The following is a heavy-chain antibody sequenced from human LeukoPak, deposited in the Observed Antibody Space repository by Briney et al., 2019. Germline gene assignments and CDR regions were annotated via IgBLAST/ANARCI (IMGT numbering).Heavy chain of an antibody. CDR2: ITSDGTNM. D-gene: IGHD3-22*01. CDR1: GFIFSNYE. Sequence: HPGGSLRLSCAASGFIFSNYEMNWVRQAPGKGLEWVSYITSDGTNMYYADSVKGRFTISRDNSKNTLYLQMNSLRAEDTAVYYCAKEDYYDSSGYYYVRPNWFDPWGQGTLVTVSS. V-gene: IGHV3-48*03. J-gene: IGHJ5*02. CDR3: AKEDYYDSSGYYYVRPNWFDP.